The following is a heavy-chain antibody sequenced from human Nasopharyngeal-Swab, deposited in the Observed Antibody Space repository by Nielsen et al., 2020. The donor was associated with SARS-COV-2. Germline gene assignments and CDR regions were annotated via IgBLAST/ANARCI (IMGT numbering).Heavy chain of an antibody. J-gene: IGHJ6*02. CDR1: GFTFSSYA. Sequence: GGSLRLSCAASGFTFSSYAMHWVRQAPGKGLEWVSVIYSGGSTYYADSVKGRFTISRDNSKNTLYLQMNSLRAEDTAVYYCARVAAAGDYYYYGMDVWGQGTTVTVSS. V-gene: IGHV3-66*01. D-gene: IGHD6-13*01. CDR2: IYSGGST. CDR3: ARVAAAGDYYYYGMDV.